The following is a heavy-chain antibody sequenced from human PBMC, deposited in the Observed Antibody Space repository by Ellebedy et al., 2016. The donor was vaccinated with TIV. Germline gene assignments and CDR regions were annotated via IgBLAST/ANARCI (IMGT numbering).Heavy chain of an antibody. CDR1: GYTFTGYY. CDR2: ISAYNGNT. Sequence: ASVKVSCKASGYTFTGYYMHWVRQAPGQGLEWMGWISAYNGNTNYAQKLQGRVTMTTDTSTSTAYMELRSLRSDDTAVYYCARHLAPRAFDIWGQGTMVTVSS. CDR3: ARHLAPRAFDI. V-gene: IGHV1-18*04. J-gene: IGHJ3*02.